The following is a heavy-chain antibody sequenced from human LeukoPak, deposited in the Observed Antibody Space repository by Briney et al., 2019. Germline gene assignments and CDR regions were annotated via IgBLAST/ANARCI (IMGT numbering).Heavy chain of an antibody. J-gene: IGHJ6*03. CDR1: GYTFTSYG. D-gene: IGHD3-9*01. Sequence: ASVKVSCKASGYTFTSYGISWVRQAPGQGLEWMGWISAYNGNTDYAQKFQGRVTMTTDTSTNTAYMDLRSLRSDDTAVYYCARGPHTPYFDWPWRGGYYYYYMDVWGKGTTVTISS. CDR3: ARGPHTPYFDWPWRGGYYYYYMDV. V-gene: IGHV1-18*01. CDR2: ISAYNGNT.